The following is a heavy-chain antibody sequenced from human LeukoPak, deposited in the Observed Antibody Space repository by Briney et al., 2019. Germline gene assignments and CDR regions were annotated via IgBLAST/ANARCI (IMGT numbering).Heavy chain of an antibody. D-gene: IGHD5-12*01. CDR1: GFTFSNYW. J-gene: IGHJ4*02. CDR3: VRDGGVSGYDLLDY. Sequence: GSLRLSCAASGFTFSNYWMTWVRQAPGKGLEWVAHINQDGSKEYYMDSVKARFTISRDNAKNSLSLQMNGLRAEDTAVYYCVRDGGVSGYDLLDYWGQGTLVTVSS. V-gene: IGHV3-7*01. CDR2: INQDGSKE.